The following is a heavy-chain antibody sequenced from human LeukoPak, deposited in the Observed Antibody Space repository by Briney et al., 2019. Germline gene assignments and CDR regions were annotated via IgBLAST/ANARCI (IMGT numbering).Heavy chain of an antibody. CDR1: VYTLTSYG. Sequence: ASVKVSCKASVYTLTSYGISWVRQAPGQGLEWMGWISAYNGNTNYAQKLQGRVTMTTDTSTSTAYLELRSLRSDDTAVYYCARDPPRIVVVVAATNYYGMDVWGQGTTVTVSS. J-gene: IGHJ6*02. CDR3: ARDPPRIVVVVAATNYYGMDV. V-gene: IGHV1-18*01. CDR2: ISAYNGNT. D-gene: IGHD2-15*01.